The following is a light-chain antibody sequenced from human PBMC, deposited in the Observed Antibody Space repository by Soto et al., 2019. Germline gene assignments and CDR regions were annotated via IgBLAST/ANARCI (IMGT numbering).Light chain of an antibody. CDR2: GAS. Sequence: EIVLTQSPGTLSLSPGERATLSCRASQSVSSSYLAWYQQKPGQAPRLLIYGASSRATGIPDRFSGSGSGTDFTLTISRLEXEDFAVYYCQQYGSSPPRYTFGQGTKVDIK. V-gene: IGKV3-20*01. J-gene: IGKJ2*01. CDR3: QQYGSSPPRYT. CDR1: QSVSSSY.